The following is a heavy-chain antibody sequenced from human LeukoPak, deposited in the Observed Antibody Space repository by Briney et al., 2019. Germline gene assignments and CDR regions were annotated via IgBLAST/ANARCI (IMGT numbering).Heavy chain of an antibody. CDR1: GGSISSSSYY. D-gene: IGHD5-24*01. CDR2: ICYSGST. Sequence: SETLSLTCTVSGGSISSSSYYWGWIRQPPGKGREWIGSICYSGSTYYNPSLKRRVTISVDTSNNQFSLKLSSVTAADTAVYYCARELGREGPSSFDYWGQGTLVTVSS. J-gene: IGHJ4*01. V-gene: IGHV4-39*07. CDR3: ARELGREGPSSFDY.